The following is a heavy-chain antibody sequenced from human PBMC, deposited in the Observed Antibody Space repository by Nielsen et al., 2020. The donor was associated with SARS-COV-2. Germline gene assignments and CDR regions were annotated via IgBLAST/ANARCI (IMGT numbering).Heavy chain of an antibody. CDR3: ARKRAVGPTGYEDL. CDR1: GFTFSTYA. D-gene: IGHD3-3*01. V-gene: IGHV3-23*01. Sequence: GESLKISCAASGFTFSTYAMSWVRQAPGKGLEWVSGIIGGGGRTHYADSVEGRFTISRDDSKNTLYLQMNSLRGEDTAVYYCARKRAVGPTGYEDLWGQGTLVSVSS. CDR2: IIGGGGRT. J-gene: IGHJ5*02.